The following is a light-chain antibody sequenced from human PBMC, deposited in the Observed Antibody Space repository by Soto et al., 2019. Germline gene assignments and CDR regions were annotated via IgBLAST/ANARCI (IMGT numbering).Light chain of an antibody. V-gene: IGKV3-20*01. CDR1: QSVSSSY. Sequence: EIVLTQSPGTLSLSPGERATLSCRASQSVSSSYLGWYQQKPGQAPRLLIFGASNRATGIPDRFSGSGSGTDFTLTISRLEPEDFAMYYCQQYGSSPRTFGQGTRLEIK. CDR3: QQYGSSPRT. CDR2: GAS. J-gene: IGKJ5*01.